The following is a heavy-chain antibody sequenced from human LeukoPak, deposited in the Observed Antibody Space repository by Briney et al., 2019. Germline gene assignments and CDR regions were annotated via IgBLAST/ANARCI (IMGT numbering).Heavy chain of an antibody. J-gene: IGHJ4*02. V-gene: IGHV1-2*02. CDR1: GYTFTSYY. Sequence: ASVKVSCKASGYTFTSYYMHWVRQAPGQGLEWMGWINPNSGGTNYAQKFQGRVAMTRDTSISTAYMELSRLRSDDTAVYYCARGLAAAAHFDYWGQGTLVTVSS. D-gene: IGHD6-13*01. CDR2: INPNSGGT. CDR3: ARGLAAAAHFDY.